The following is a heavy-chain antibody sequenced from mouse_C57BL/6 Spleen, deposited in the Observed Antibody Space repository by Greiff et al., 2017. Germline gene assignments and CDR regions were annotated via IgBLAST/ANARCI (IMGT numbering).Heavy chain of an antibody. CDR1: GFTFSDYG. D-gene: IGHD1-1*01. Sequence: EVMLVESGGGLVKPGGSLKLSCAASGFTFSDYGMHWVRQAPEKGLEWVAYISSGSSTIYYADTVKGRFTFSRDNAKNTLFLQMTSLRSEDTAMYYCARRATVVAPGCAYWGQGTLVTVSA. CDR2: ISSGSSTI. J-gene: IGHJ3*01. CDR3: ARRATVVAPGCAY. V-gene: IGHV5-17*01.